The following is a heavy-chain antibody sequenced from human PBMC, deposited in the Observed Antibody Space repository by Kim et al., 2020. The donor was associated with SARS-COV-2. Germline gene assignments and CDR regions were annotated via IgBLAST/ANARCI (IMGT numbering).Heavy chain of an antibody. CDR2: INHSGST. V-gene: IGHV4-34*01. J-gene: IGHJ5*02. Sequence: SETLSLTCAVYGGSFSGYYWNWIRQPPGKGLEWIGEINHSGSTNYNPSLKSRVTISIDTSKNQFSLKVSSVTAADTAVYYCARGRLITTFITGSIGWFDP. CDR3: ARGRLITTFITGSIGWFDP. CDR1: GGSFSGYY. D-gene: IGHD1-20*01.